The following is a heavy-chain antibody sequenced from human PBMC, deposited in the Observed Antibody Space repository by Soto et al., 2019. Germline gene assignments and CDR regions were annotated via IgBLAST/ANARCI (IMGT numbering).Heavy chain of an antibody. CDR1: GGTFSSYA. V-gene: IGHV1-69*12. Sequence: QVQLVQSGAEVKKPGSSVKVSCKASGGTFSSYAISWVRQAPGQGLEWMGGSIPIFGTANYAQKFQGSATTTGAESTSTAYMELSSLRSEDTAVYYCARGPDYGGNSGYFDYWGQGTLVTVSS. J-gene: IGHJ4*02. CDR2: SIPIFGTA. CDR3: ARGPDYGGNSGYFDY. D-gene: IGHD4-17*01.